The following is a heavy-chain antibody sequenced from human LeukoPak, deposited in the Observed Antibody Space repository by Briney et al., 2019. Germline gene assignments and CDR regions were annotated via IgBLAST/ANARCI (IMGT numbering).Heavy chain of an antibody. CDR3: VSNPYSNYYFDY. CDR2: IIHSGRT. J-gene: IGHJ4*02. Sequence: WIGEIIHSGRTNYSPSLKSRVTISVDTSKNQFSLKLSSVTAADTAVFYCVSNPYSNYYFDYWGQGTRVTVSS. V-gene: IGHV4-34*12. D-gene: IGHD4-11*01.